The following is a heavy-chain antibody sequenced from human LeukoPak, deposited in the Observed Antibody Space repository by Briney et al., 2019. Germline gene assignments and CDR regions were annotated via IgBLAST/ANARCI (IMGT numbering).Heavy chain of an antibody. D-gene: IGHD2-2*01. Sequence: GGSLRLSCAASGFTFSNAWMSWVRQAPGKGLEWVGRIKSKTDGGTTDYAAPVKGRFTISRDDSKNTLYLQMNSLKTEDTAVYYSTTGSVPAVINDAFDIWGQGTMVTVYS. CDR2: IKSKTDGGTT. V-gene: IGHV3-15*01. CDR1: GFTFSNAW. CDR3: TTGSVPAVINDAFDI. J-gene: IGHJ3*02.